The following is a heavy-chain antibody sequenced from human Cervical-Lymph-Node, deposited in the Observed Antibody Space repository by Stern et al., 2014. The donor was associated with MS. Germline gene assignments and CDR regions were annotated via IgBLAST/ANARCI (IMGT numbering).Heavy chain of an antibody. Sequence: EVQLVESGAEVKKPGESLRISCKGSGYGFTDYWIGWVRQVPGRGLEWMGTIYPGASDPRSSPSSQGRVPISADQPTPPPYLQGRSLKAPDTAIYYCARKTGGFDRWGQGTLVTVSS. J-gene: IGHJ4*02. CDR1: GYGFTDYW. CDR3: ARKTGGFDR. D-gene: IGHD3-10*01. V-gene: IGHV5-51*04. CDR2: IYPGASDP.